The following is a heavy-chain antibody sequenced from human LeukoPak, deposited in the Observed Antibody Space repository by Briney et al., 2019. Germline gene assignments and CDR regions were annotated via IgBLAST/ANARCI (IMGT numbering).Heavy chain of an antibody. J-gene: IGHJ6*02. V-gene: IGHV3-30-3*01. CDR3: ARVERWLQRAYYYGMDV. CDR1: GFTFSSYA. Sequence: RRSLRLSCAASGFTFSSYAMHWVRQAPGKGLEWVAVISYDGSNKYYADSVKGRFTISRDNSKNTLYLQMNSLRAEDTAVYYCARVERWLQRAYYYGMDVWGQGTTVTVSS. D-gene: IGHD5-24*01. CDR2: ISYDGSNK.